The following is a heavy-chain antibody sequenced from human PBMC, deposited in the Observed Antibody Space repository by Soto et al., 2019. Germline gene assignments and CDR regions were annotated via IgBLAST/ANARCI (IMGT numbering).Heavy chain of an antibody. CDR2: ISSSTSYV. CDR1: GFTFSRYG. V-gene: IGHV3-21*03. D-gene: IGHD2-21*02. Sequence: GGSLRLSCVASGFTFSRYGMNWLRQAPGKGLEWVASISSSTSYVYYADSVKGRFSTSRDNAKNILYLEMYALKTEDTAVYYCTRAHCGGDCFPFPSFDYWGQGTLVTVSS. CDR3: TRAHCGGDCFPFPSFDY. J-gene: IGHJ4*02.